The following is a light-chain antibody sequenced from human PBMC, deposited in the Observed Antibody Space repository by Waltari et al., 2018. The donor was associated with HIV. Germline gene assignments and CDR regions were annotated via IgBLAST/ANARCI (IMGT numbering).Light chain of an antibody. CDR3: MQSTHWPGT. CDR2: KIS. Sequence: EAVLTQSPVSLSVALGRPASISCRSSQSLIYTAGNTYLNWFHQRPGQPPTRLIYKISNRDSGVPDRFSASGSVTEFTLHISRVEAEDVGIFYCMQSTHWPGTFGQGTKVEIQ. J-gene: IGKJ1*01. V-gene: IGKV2-30*01. CDR1: QSLIYTAGNTY.